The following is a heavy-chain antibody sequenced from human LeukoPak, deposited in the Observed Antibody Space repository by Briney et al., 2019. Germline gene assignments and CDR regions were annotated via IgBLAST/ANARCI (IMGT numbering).Heavy chain of an antibody. J-gene: IGHJ3*02. CDR3: ARSDGYGLVGI. D-gene: IGHD3-10*01. CDR2: IYSSGST. Sequence: SETLSLTCRVSGVSISSGSNYWGWIRHPPGKTLEGIGSIYSSGSTYYNSSLKSRVIILIDTAKNHFSLNLSSVTAADTAVYYCARSDGYGLVGIWGQGTMVTVSS. V-gene: IGHV4-39*07. CDR1: GVSISSGSNY.